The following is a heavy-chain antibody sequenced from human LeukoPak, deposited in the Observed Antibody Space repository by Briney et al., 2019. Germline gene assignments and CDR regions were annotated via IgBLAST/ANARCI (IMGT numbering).Heavy chain of an antibody. D-gene: IGHD3-10*01. CDR2: IYHSGST. J-gene: IGHJ6*02. CDR1: GGSISSGGYS. V-gene: IGHV4-30-2*01. Sequence: SDTLSLTCAVSGGSISSGGYSWSWIRQPPGKGVEWIGYIYHSGSTYYNPSLKSRVTISVDRSKNQFSLKLSSVTAADTAVYYCARDTGGSGSYAYYGLDVWGQGTTVTVSS. CDR3: ARDTGGSGSYAYYGLDV.